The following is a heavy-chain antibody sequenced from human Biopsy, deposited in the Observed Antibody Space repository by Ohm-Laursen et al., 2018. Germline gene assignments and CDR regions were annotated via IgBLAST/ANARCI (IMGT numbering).Heavy chain of an antibody. CDR1: GGSISSGGSY. D-gene: IGHD3-22*01. Sequence: SQTLSLTCTVSGGSISSGGSYWCWIRQRPGKGLEWIGYIFNSANTYYNPSLKNLITILGDTSKNQFSLKLNSVTAADTAVYYCARGDYFDSNGYFWFDPWGQGTLVTVSS. CDR2: IFNSANT. CDR3: ARGDYFDSNGYFWFDP. J-gene: IGHJ5*02. V-gene: IGHV4-31*01.